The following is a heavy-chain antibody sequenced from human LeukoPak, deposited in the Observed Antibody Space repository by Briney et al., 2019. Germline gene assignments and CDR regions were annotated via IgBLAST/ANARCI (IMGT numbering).Heavy chain of an antibody. D-gene: IGHD3-10*01. J-gene: IGHJ5*02. Sequence: ASVKVSCKVSGYTLTELSMHWVRQAPGKGLEWMGGFDPEDGETIYAQKFQGRVTITADKSTSTAYMELSSLRSEDTAVYYCARIGSYYGSGSYRLHAGFDPWGQGTLVTVSS. CDR1: GYTLTELS. CDR2: FDPEDGET. V-gene: IGHV1-24*01. CDR3: ARIGSYYGSGSYRLHAGFDP.